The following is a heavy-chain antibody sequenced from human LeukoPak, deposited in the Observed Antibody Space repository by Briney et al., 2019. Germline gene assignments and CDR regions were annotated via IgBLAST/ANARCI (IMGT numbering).Heavy chain of an antibody. J-gene: IGHJ4*02. D-gene: IGHD6-13*01. Sequence: SETLSLTCTVSGGSISSYYWSWIRQPPGKGLEWIGYIYYSGSTNYNPSLKSRVTISVDTSKNQFSLKLSSVTAADTAVYYCARVSRQQPGVIDYWGQGTLVTVSS. CDR3: ARVSRQQPGVIDY. V-gene: IGHV4-59*01. CDR2: IYYSGST. CDR1: GGSISSYY.